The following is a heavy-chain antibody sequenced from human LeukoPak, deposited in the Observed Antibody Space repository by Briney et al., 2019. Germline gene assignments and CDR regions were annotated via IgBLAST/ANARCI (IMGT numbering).Heavy chain of an antibody. CDR3: ARLIRPDNWFDP. D-gene: IGHD3-16*01. Sequence: PSETLSLTCAVYGGSFSGYYWSWIRQPPGKGLEWIGEINHSGSTNYNPSLKSRVTISVDTSKNQFSLKLSSVTAADTAVYYCARLIRPDNWFDPWGQGTLVTVSS. CDR1: GGSFSGYY. CDR2: INHSGST. J-gene: IGHJ5*02. V-gene: IGHV4-34*01.